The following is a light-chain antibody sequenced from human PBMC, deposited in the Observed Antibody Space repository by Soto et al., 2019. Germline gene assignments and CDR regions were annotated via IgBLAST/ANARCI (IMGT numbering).Light chain of an antibody. V-gene: IGKV3-20*01. CDR2: GAS. J-gene: IGKJ3*01. CDR1: QSVSSSY. CDR3: QQYGSSLFT. Sequence: EIVLTQSPGTLSLSPGERATLSCRASQSVSSSYLAWYQQNPGQAPRLLIYGASSRATGIPDRFSGSGSGTDFTLTISRLEPEDFAVYYCQQYGSSLFTFGPGTKLDI.